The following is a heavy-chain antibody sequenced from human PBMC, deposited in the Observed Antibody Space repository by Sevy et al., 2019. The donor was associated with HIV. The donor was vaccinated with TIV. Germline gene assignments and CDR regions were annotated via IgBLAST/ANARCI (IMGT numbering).Heavy chain of an antibody. Sequence: GGSLRLSCAASGFPVSSNYMSWVRQAPGKGLEWVSVIYSDGSTYHADSVKGRFTISRDNSKNTLYLQMNSLRDEDTAVYYCAKDKGSGAVAAYYFDYWGQGTLVTVSS. D-gene: IGHD6-19*01. J-gene: IGHJ4*02. CDR3: AKDKGSGAVAAYYFDY. CDR1: GFPVSSNY. CDR2: IYSDGST. V-gene: IGHV3-66*01.